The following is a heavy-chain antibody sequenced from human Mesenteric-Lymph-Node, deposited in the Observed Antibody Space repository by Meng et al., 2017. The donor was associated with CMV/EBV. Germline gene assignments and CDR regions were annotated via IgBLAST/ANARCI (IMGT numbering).Heavy chain of an antibody. CDR3: ARGTREGAPGH. CDR2: MNPNRGNT. J-gene: IGHJ4*02. Sequence: ASVKVSCKASGYTFMDYPMNWVRQAPGQGLEWMGWMNPNRGNTGYAQKFQDRITMTRNISTSTAYMELSSLRPEDTAMYYCARGTREGAPGHWGQGTLVTVSS. CDR1: GYTFMDYP. D-gene: IGHD1-26*01. V-gene: IGHV1-8*02.